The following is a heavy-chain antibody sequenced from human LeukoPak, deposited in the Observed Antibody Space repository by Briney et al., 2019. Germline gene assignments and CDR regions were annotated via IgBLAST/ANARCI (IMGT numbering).Heavy chain of an antibody. V-gene: IGHV3-23*01. CDR2: ISESGDVT. CDR3: ARDSSHYLGSSDY. D-gene: IGHD6-6*01. J-gene: IGHJ4*02. Sequence: GGSLRLSCAASGVTLSTYAMSWVRQAPGKGLEWVSVISESGDVTHYADSMKGRFTISRDNTKNTLNLQMNSLRPDDTAIYYCARDSSHYLGSSDYWGQGTLVTVSS. CDR1: GVTLSTYA.